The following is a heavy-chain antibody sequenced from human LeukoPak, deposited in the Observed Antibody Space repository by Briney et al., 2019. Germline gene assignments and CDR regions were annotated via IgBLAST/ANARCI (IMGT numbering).Heavy chain of an antibody. J-gene: IGHJ4*02. D-gene: IGHD1-26*01. CDR3: AMATWVGGLDY. Sequence: TGGSLRLSCAASGFTVSSNYMSWVRQAPGKGLEWVSVIYRGGSTYYADSVKGRFTISRGNSKNTLYLQMNNLRAEDTAVYYCAMATWVGGLDYWGQGTLVTVSS. CDR2: IYRGGST. CDR1: GFTVSSNY. V-gene: IGHV3-66*01.